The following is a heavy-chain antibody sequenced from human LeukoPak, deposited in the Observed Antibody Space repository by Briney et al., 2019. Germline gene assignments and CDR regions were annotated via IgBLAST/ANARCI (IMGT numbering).Heavy chain of an antibody. CDR3: AKDPYRVIVATGNYLDP. CDR2: ISNDGSNI. V-gene: IGHV3-30*04. D-gene: IGHD2-21*01. Sequence: GGSLRLSCAASGFMFNTYAMHWVRQAPGKGLEWVAVISNDGSNIQYADSAKGRFTISRDNSKNTVYLQMNSLRSEDTAVYYCAKDPYRVIVATGNYLDPWGQGTLVTVSS. J-gene: IGHJ5*02. CDR1: GFMFNTYA.